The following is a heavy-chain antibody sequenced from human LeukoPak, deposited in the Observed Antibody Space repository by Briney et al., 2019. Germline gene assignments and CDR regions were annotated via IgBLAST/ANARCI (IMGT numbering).Heavy chain of an antibody. Sequence: GGSLRLSCAASGFTFSSYAMCWVRQAPGKGLGWVSAISGSGGSTSYANSVEGRFSISRDNSKNTLYLQMNSLRAEDTAVYYCAKWSQGSGSGDIYYFYGMDVWGQGTTVTVSS. CDR2: ISGSGGST. J-gene: IGHJ6*02. CDR1: GFTFSSYA. D-gene: IGHD1-26*01. CDR3: AKWSQGSGSGDIYYFYGMDV. V-gene: IGHV3-23*01.